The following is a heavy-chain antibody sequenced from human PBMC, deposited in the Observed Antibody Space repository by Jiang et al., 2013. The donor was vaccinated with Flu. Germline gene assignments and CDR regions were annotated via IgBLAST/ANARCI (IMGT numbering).Heavy chain of an antibody. CDR1: GFSLGATGVG. CDR2: VYWDDDK. Sequence: KPTQTLTLTCTFSGFSLGATGVGVGWLRQPPGKALEWLALVYWDDDKRYNTSLESRLTINKDMSKNQVVLTMTNMDPVDTATYYCAHRGQGIGEFVFDVWGQGTLVTVSS. V-gene: IGHV2-5*02. D-gene: IGHD3-10*01. J-gene: IGHJ4*02. CDR3: AHRGQGIGEFVFDV.